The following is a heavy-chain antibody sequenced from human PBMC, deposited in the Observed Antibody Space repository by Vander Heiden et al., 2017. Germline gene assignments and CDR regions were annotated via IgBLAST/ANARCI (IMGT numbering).Heavy chain of an antibody. J-gene: IGHJ4*02. V-gene: IGHV3-23*01. CDR2: ISGSGGST. CDR3: AKANLRGYYLTTFDY. D-gene: IGHD3-22*01. Sequence: EVQLLESGGGLVQPGGSLRLSCAASGFTFSSDAMSWVRQAPGKGLEWGSAISGSGGSTYYADSVKGRFTISRDNSKNTLYLQMNSLRAEDTAVYYCAKANLRGYYLTTFDYWGQGTLVTVSS. CDR1: GFTFSSDA.